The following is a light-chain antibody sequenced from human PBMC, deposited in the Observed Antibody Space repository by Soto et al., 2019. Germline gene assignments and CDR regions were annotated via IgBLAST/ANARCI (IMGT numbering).Light chain of an antibody. CDR2: DAS. CDR1: QSVSSY. J-gene: IGKJ3*01. Sequence: EIVLTQSPATLSLSPGERATLSCRASQSVSSYLAWYQHKPVHAPSLLIYDASNRATGIPARFSGSGSGTDFTLTITSLEPEDFAVYYCQQRSNWTHIFTFGTGTKVDFK. V-gene: IGKV3-11*01. CDR3: QQRSNWTHIFT.